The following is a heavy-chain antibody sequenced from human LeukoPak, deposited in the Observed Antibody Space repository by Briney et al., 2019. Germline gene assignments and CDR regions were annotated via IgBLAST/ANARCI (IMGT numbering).Heavy chain of an antibody. CDR3: ARPIGYSGSGSYYGY. J-gene: IGHJ4*02. D-gene: IGHD3-10*01. Sequence: GGSLRLSCAASGFTFRSYEMNWVRQAPGKGLEWVSYIGSDDITMHYADSVRGRFTISRDNARNSLYLQMNSLRAEDTAVYYCARPIGYSGSGSYYGYWGQGTLVTVSS. CDR2: IGSDDITM. CDR1: GFTFRSYE. V-gene: IGHV3-48*03.